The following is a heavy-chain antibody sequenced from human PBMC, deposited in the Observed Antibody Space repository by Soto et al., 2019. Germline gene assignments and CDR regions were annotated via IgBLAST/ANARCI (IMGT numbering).Heavy chain of an antibody. D-gene: IGHD3-16*01. CDR3: ARVYGGGSYFYYGLEV. CDR2: IIPIFGTT. V-gene: IGHV1-69*12. CDR1: GGTFSSYA. Sequence: QVQLVQSGAEVKRPGSSVKVSCKASGGTFSSYALSWVRQAPGQGLEWMGGIIPIFGTTNYAQKFQGRVTMNAGGYNSTGYMELSGLRSEDTAVYYCARVYGGGSYFYYGLEVWGQGTTVTVSS. J-gene: IGHJ6*02.